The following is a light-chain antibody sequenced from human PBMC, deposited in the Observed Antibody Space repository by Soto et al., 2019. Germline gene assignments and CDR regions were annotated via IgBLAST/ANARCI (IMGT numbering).Light chain of an antibody. CDR2: EVS. CDR1: RSDVGGYNF. CDR3: SSYTSSSTPYV. Sequence: QSALTQPASVSGSPGQSITISCTGTRSDVGGYNFVSWYQQHPGEVPKLMIYEVSNRPSGVSNRFSGSKSGNTASLTISGLQAEDEADYYCSSYTSSSTPYVFGTGTKLTVL. V-gene: IGLV2-14*01. J-gene: IGLJ1*01.